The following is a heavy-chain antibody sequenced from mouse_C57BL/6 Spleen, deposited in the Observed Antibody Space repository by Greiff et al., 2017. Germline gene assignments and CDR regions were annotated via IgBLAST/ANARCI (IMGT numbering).Heavy chain of an antibody. J-gene: IGHJ3*01. CDR2: IYPGSGST. V-gene: IGHV1-55*01. D-gene: IGHD1-1*01. CDR1: GYTFTSYW. CDR3: ARTPYYGSSYSAWFAN. Sequence: QVQLQQPGAELVKPGASVKMSCKASGYTFTSYWITWVKQRPGQGLEWIGDIYPGSGSTNYNEKFKSKATLTVDPSSSTAYMQLSSLTSEDSAVYDCARTPYYGSSYSAWFANWGQGTLVTVSA.